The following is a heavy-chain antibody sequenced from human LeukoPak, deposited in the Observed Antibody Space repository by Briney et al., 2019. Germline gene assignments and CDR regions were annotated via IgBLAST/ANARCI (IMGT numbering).Heavy chain of an antibody. CDR2: INWNGGST. J-gene: IGHJ4*02. CDR1: GFTFDDYG. CDR3: ARAAGSSSTECYFDY. D-gene: IGHD6-6*01. V-gene: IGHV3-20*04. Sequence: GGSLRLSCAASGFTFDDYGMSWVRHAPGKGLEWVSGINWNGGSTGYADSVKGRFTISRDNAKNSLYLQMNSLRAEDTALYYCARAAGSSSTECYFDYWGQGTLVTVSS.